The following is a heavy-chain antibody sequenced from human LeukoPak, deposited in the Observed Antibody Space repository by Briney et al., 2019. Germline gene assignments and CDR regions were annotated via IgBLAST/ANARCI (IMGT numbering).Heavy chain of an antibody. J-gene: IGHJ6*03. CDR3: AKDYHDSSGYSYYYYYMDV. D-gene: IGHD3-22*01. CDR2: ISGSGGST. Sequence: GGSLRLSCAASGFTFNNYEMSWVRQAPGKGLEWVSAISGSGGSTYYADSVKGRFTISRDNSKNTLYLQMNSLRAEDTAVYYCAKDYHDSSGYSYYYYYMDVWGKGTTVTVSS. CDR1: GFTFNNYE. V-gene: IGHV3-23*01.